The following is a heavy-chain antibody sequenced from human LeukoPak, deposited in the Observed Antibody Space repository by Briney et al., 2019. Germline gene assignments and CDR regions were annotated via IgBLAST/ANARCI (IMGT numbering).Heavy chain of an antibody. Sequence: PGGSLRLSCAASGFTFSSYGMHWVRQAPGKGLEWVAVISYDGSNKYYADSVKGRFTISRDNSKNTLYLQMNSLRAEDTAVYYCARNWDTEDLFNLDYWGQGTLVTVSS. D-gene: IGHD5-18*01. CDR1: GFTFSSYG. V-gene: IGHV3-30*03. CDR3: ARNWDTEDLFNLDY. J-gene: IGHJ4*02. CDR2: ISYDGSNK.